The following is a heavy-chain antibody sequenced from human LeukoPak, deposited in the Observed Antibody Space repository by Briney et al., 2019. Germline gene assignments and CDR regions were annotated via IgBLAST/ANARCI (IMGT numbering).Heavy chain of an antibody. V-gene: IGHV3-7*01. D-gene: IGHD1-1*01. Sequence: GGSLRLSCAASGFTFSSYWMSWVRQAPGKGLEWVANIKQDGSEKYYVDSVKGRFTISRDNAKNSLYLQMNSLRAEDTAVYYCARAVQLERPPPLSDYYYMDVWGKGTTVTVSS. CDR3: ARAVQLERPPPLSDYYYMDV. CDR1: GFTFSSYW. CDR2: IKQDGSEK. J-gene: IGHJ6*03.